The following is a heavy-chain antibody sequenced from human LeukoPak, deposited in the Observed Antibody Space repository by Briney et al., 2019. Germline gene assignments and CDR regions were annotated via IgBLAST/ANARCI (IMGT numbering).Heavy chain of an antibody. J-gene: IGHJ4*02. Sequence: GGSLRLSCAVSGFTFSNFWLSWVRQAPGRGLEWVANIHPEGNEKYHVESVKGRFTISRDNAKNLLFLQMNGLRVEDTAVYYCARGDDFSGDHWGQGTLVTVSS. V-gene: IGHV3-7*04. CDR2: IHPEGNEK. D-gene: IGHD1-1*01. CDR3: ARGDDFSGDH. CDR1: GFTFSNFW.